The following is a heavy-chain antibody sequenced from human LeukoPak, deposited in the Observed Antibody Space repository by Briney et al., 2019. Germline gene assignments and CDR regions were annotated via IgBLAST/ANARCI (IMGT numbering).Heavy chain of an antibody. CDR2: IIPIFGTA. Sequence: SVKVSCKASGGTFSSYAISWVRQAPGQGLEWMGGIIPIFGTANYAQKFQGRVTITADKSTSTAYMELSSLRSEDTAVYYCARGGVAVAGTPPGGAFDIWGQGTMVTVSS. CDR1: GGTFSSYA. V-gene: IGHV1-69*06. J-gene: IGHJ3*02. D-gene: IGHD6-19*01. CDR3: ARGGVAVAGTPPGGAFDI.